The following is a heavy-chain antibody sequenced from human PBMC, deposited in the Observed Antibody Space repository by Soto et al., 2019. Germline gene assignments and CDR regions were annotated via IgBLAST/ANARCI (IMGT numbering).Heavy chain of an antibody. D-gene: IGHD2-21*02. V-gene: IGHV1-46*01. CDR3: ASRGMVVTAIGDAFDI. Sequence: QVQLVQSGAEVKKPGASVKVSCKASGYTFTSYYMHWVRQAPGQGLEWMGIINPSGGSTSYAQKFQGRVTMTRDTSTSTVYMELSSLRSEDTAVYYCASRGMVVTAIGDAFDIWGQGTMVTVSS. J-gene: IGHJ3*02. CDR2: INPSGGST. CDR1: GYTFTSYY.